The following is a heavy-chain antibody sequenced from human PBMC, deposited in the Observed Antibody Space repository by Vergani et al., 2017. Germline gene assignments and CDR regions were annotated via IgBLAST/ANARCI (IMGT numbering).Heavy chain of an antibody. CDR1: GYTLTELS. V-gene: IGHV1-24*01. J-gene: IGHJ5*02. D-gene: IGHD1-26*01. CDR2: FDPEDGET. CDR3: ATGPQRFYYGGLGLPPKNWFDP. Sequence: QVQLVQSGAEVKKPGASVKVSCKVSGYTLTELSMHWVRQAPGKGLEWMGGFDPEDGETIYAQKFQGRVTMTEDTSTDTAYMELSSLRSEDTAVYYCATGPQRFYYGGLGLPPKNWFDPWGQGTLVTVSS.